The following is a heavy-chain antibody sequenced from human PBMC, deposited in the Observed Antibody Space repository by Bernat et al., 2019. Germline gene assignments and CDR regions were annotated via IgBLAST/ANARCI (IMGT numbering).Heavy chain of an antibody. CDR2: IRSKANSYAT. Sequence: EVQLVESGGGLVQPGGSLKLSCAASGFTFSGSAMHWVRQASGKGLEWVGRIRSKANSYATAYAASVKGRFTISRDDSKNTAYLQMNSLKTEDTAVYYCTRGPYCTGGVCYDADWGQGTLVTVSS. J-gene: IGHJ4*02. CDR1: GFTFSGSA. V-gene: IGHV3-73*02. D-gene: IGHD2-8*02. CDR3: TRGPYCTGGVCYDAD.